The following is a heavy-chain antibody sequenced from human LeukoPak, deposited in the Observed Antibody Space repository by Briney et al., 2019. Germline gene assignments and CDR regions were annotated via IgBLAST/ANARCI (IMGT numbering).Heavy chain of an antibody. J-gene: IGHJ4*02. Sequence: GRSLRLSWAPSGFPFDVYPMHWARQAPGKALEWVSGISWNSGSIGYADSVKGRFTISRDNAKNSLYLQMNSLRAEDTALYYCAKDIGGYGVYWGQGTLVTVSS. D-gene: IGHD5-12*01. V-gene: IGHV3-9*01. CDR3: AKDIGGYGVY. CDR2: ISWNSGSI. CDR1: GFPFDVYP.